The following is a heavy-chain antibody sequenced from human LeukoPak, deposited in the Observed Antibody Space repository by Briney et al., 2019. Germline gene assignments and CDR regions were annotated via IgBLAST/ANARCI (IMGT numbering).Heavy chain of an antibody. Sequence: PGGSLRLSCVVSGFTVSSNYMSWVRQAPGKGLEWVSVIYSGGSTYYADSLKGRFTISRDNSKNTLYPQMNSLRAEDTAVYYRARDGTCGGACKGAFDIWGQGTMVTVSS. V-gene: IGHV3-66*01. J-gene: IGHJ3*02. CDR3: ARDGTCGGACKGAFDI. CDR1: GFTVSSNY. D-gene: IGHD2-21*02. CDR2: IYSGGST.